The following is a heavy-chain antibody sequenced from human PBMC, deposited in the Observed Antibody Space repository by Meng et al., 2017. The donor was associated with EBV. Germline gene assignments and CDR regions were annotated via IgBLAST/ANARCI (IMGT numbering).Heavy chain of an antibody. Sequence: QVHLGQAGAEVKKPGSSVKVSCKTSGGTFRSDAISWVRQAPGQGLEWMGGLIPMSDAPHYAQKFQGRVTITADESTSTHYMDLSGLRSEDTAVYYCASESGRGFTPDYWGQGTLVTVSS. CDR2: LIPMSDAP. J-gene: IGHJ4*02. CDR3: ASESGRGFTPDY. V-gene: IGHV1-69*01. CDR1: GGTFRSDA. D-gene: IGHD3-10*01.